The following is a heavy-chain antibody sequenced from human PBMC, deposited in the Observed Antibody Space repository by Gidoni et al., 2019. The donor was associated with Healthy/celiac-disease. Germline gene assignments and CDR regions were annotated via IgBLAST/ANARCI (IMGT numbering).Heavy chain of an antibody. CDR2: IYYSGST. Sequence: QLQLQESGPGLVKPSETLSLTCTVSGGSISSSSYYWGWIRQPPGKGLEWIGSIYYSGSTYYNPSLKSRVTISVDTSKNQFSLKLSSVTAADTAVYYCARHRGGIQLWFYYYGMDVWGQGTTVTVSS. J-gene: IGHJ6*02. CDR3: ARHRGGIQLWFYYYGMDV. D-gene: IGHD5-18*01. V-gene: IGHV4-39*01. CDR1: GGSISSSSYY.